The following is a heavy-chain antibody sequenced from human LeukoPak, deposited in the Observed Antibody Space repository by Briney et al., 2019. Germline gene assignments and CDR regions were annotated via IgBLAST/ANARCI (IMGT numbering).Heavy chain of an antibody. CDR3: ARGARWAYYFDY. D-gene: IGHD4-23*01. V-gene: IGHV3-21*04. J-gene: IGHJ4*02. Sequence: GGSLRLSCAASGFTFSSYSMNWVRQAPGKGLEWVSSISSGSSFIYYADSVKGRFTISRDNANNSVFLQMNNLRAEDSAIYYCARGARWAYYFDYWGQGSLVTVSS. CDR2: ISSGSSFI. CDR1: GFTFSSYS.